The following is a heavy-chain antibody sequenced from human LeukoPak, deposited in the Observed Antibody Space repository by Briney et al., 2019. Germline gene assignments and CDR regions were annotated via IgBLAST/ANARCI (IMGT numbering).Heavy chain of an antibody. Sequence: GRSLRLSCAASGFIFDDHGMHWVRQAPGKGLEWVSGISWSSGIIGYADSVKGRFTISRDNAKNSLDLQMESLRAEDTAVYYCAKDRAVAGHKWGQGTLVTVSS. V-gene: IGHV3-9*01. J-gene: IGHJ4*02. CDR3: AKDRAVAGHK. D-gene: IGHD6-19*01. CDR1: GFIFDDHG. CDR2: ISWSSGII.